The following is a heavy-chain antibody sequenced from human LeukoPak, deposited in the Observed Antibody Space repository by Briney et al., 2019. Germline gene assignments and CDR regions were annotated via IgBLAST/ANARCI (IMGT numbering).Heavy chain of an antibody. Sequence: GGSLRLSCASSGFTFGDYGMRWVRQASGRGVELVSGITWSGGRIDYADFVKGRFTMSRANTKNSLYLQMNSLKAEDTALYCCTRDYARPDYWGQGTLVTVSS. CDR1: GFTFGDYG. D-gene: IGHD4-17*01. J-gene: IGHJ4*02. V-gene: IGHV3-20*04. CDR2: ITWSGGRI. CDR3: TRDYARPDY.